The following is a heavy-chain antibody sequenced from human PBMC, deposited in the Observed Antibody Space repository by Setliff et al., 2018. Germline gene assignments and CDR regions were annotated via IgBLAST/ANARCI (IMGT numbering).Heavy chain of an antibody. CDR3: ARDPGFHSGTWSLDS. V-gene: IGHV1-46*01. J-gene: IGHJ4*02. CDR2: INPTGGST. D-gene: IGHD2-21*01. Sequence: ASVKVSCKASGYTFTSYYMHWVRQAPGQGLEWMGLINPTGGSTSYAQKFQGRVTMTRDTSTNVFSLKLSSLIAADTAVYYCARDPGFHSGTWSLDSWGQGRLVTVSS. CDR1: GYTFTSYY.